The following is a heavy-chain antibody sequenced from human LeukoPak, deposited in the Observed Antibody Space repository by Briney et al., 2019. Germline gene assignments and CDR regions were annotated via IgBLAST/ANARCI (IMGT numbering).Heavy chain of an antibody. Sequence: GESLRISCKGSGYSFTNYGISWVRQMPGKGLEWMGRIDPSDSYSNYGPSFQDHVTISADRSISTAYLQWRSLKASDTAMYYCARQLDYYDKRDYWGQGTLVTVSS. CDR3: ARQLDYYDKRDY. D-gene: IGHD3-22*01. CDR1: GYSFTNYG. J-gene: IGHJ4*02. V-gene: IGHV5-10-1*01. CDR2: IDPSDSYS.